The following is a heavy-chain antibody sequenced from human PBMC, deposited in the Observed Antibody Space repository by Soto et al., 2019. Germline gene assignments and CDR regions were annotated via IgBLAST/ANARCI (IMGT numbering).Heavy chain of an antibody. CDR3: ARATVLMITFGGVIVDNWFDP. V-gene: IGHV4-59*01. CDR2: IYYSGST. D-gene: IGHD3-16*02. J-gene: IGHJ5*02. Sequence: PSQTHPLSYTVSGGSISNYYWSWIRQPPGKGLEWIGYIYYSGSTNYNPSLKSRVTISVDTSKNQFSLKLSSVTAADTAVYYCARATVLMITFGGVIVDNWFDPWGQGTLVTVSS. CDR1: GGSISNYY.